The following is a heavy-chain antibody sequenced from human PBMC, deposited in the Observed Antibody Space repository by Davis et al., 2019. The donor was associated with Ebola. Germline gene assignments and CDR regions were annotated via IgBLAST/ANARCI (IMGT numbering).Heavy chain of an antibody. D-gene: IGHD1-14*01. CDR1: GGSFSGYY. CDR2: INHSGST. V-gene: IGHV4-34*01. J-gene: IGHJ4*02. CDR3: ARHAVSATTNYFDY. Sequence: SETLSLTCAVYGGSFSGYYWSWIRQPPGKGLEWIGEINHSGSTNYNPSLKSRVTISVDTSKNQFSLKLSSMTAADTAVYYCARHAVSATTNYFDYWGQGTLVTVSS.